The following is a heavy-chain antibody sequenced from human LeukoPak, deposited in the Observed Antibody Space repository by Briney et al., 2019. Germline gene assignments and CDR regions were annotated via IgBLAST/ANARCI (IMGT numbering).Heavy chain of an antibody. Sequence: SETLSLTCTVSGGSISGYYWSWIRQPPGKGLEWIAYISDIGSINYNPSLKSRVTISLDTSKNQFSLKLSSVTAADMAVYYCAGHHPRNTVDFWGQGTLVTVSS. V-gene: IGHV4-59*08. CDR3: AGHHPRNTVDF. D-gene: IGHD2/OR15-2a*01. CDR2: ISDIGSI. J-gene: IGHJ4*02. CDR1: GGSISGYY.